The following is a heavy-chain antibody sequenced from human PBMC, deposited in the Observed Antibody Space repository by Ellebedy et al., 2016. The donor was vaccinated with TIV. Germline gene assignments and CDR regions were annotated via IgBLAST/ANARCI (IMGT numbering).Heavy chain of an antibody. CDR1: GFSLNTNKMC. CDR3: ARVGYRDATGYSVFDH. D-gene: IGHD3-9*01. CDR2: IDWDDDK. Sequence: SGPTLVKPTQTLTLTCTFSGFSLNTNKMCVSWIRQPPGKALEWLARIDWDDDKYYNTSLKTRVTISKDTSKNQVVLTMTNMDPVDTATYYCARVGYRDATGYSVFDHWGQGIPVTVSS. J-gene: IGHJ4*02. V-gene: IGHV2-70*11.